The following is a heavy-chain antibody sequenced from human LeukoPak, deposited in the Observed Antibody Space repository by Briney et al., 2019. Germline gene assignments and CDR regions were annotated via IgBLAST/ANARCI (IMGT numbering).Heavy chain of an antibody. V-gene: IGHV1-2*04. J-gene: IGHJ3*02. CDR3: ARGGRGTTGAFDI. D-gene: IGHD1-1*01. CDR2: INPNRGCT. CDR1: GYTFTGYY. Sequence: ASVKVSCMASGYTFTGYYMHWVRQAPGQGLEWMGWINPNRGCTNYTQKFQGWVTMTRDTSISTAYMELSRLRSDDTAVYYCARGGRGTTGAFDIWGQGTMVTVSS.